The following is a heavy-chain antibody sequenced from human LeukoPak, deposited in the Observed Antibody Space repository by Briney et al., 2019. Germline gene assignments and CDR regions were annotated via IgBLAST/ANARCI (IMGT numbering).Heavy chain of an antibody. CDR1: GDSISNGGYY. V-gene: IGHV4-31*03. D-gene: IGHD1-14*01. Sequence: SQTLSLTCTVSGDSISNGGYYWSWIRLHPGKGLEWVGYIYDSGTTYYSPALQSRVSISVDTPDNKFSLKLKSLTAADTAVYYCARGGDRRGFDYWGQGTLVTVSS. CDR3: ARGGDRRGFDY. CDR2: IYDSGTT. J-gene: IGHJ4*02.